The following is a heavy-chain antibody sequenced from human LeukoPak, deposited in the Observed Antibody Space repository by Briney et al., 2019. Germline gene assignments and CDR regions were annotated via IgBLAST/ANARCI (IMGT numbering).Heavy chain of an antibody. Sequence: PGGSLRLSCAASGFTVSSNYMSWVRQAPGKGLEWVSAIYSGVSTYYADSVKGRFTISRDSSKNTLYLQVNSLRAEDTAVYYCARGRGADYGGNSGYFDYWGQGTLVTVSS. CDR3: ARGRGADYGGNSGYFDY. CDR2: IYSGVST. V-gene: IGHV3-53*01. CDR1: GFTVSSNY. D-gene: IGHD4-23*01. J-gene: IGHJ4*02.